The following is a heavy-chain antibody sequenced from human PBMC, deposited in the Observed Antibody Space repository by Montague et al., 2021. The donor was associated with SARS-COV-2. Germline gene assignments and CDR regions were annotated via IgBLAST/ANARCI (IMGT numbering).Heavy chain of an antibody. D-gene: IGHD2-8*02. Sequence: SETLSLTCTVSGGSISSYYWSWIRQPPGKGLEWMGYIYYSGSTNYNPSLKSRVTISVDTSTNQISLKLSSMTAADTAVYYCARHNPVGGVRPWGQGTLVTVSS. CDR1: GGSISSYY. CDR3: ARHNPVGGVRP. V-gene: IGHV4-59*08. J-gene: IGHJ5*02. CDR2: IYYSGST.